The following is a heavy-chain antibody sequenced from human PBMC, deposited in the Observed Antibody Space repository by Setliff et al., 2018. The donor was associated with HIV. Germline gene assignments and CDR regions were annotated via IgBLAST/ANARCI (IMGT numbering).Heavy chain of an antibody. CDR2: ISYSGDT. CDR1: GDSIRNDY. J-gene: IGHJ4*02. D-gene: IGHD5-12*01. CDR3: ARGHEWLRN. Sequence: ETLSLTCTVSGDSIRNDYWTWIRQPPEKGLEWIASISYSGDTNYNPSLMGRVTMSLDVSKNQISLRLTSVIAADTAVYYCARGHEWLRNWGQGALVTVSS. V-gene: IGHV4-59*01.